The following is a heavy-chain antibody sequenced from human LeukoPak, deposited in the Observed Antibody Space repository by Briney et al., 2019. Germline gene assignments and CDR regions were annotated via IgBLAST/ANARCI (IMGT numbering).Heavy chain of an antibody. V-gene: IGHV3-49*04. D-gene: IGHD1-26*01. CDR2: IRSKAFGGTT. CDR3: TREGVVGAAVFDQ. Sequence: PGRSLRLSCTASGFTFGDYAMSWVRQAPEKGLEWVGLIRSKAFGGTTEYAASVKGRFAISRDDSKSIAYLQMNSLKTEDTAVYYCTREGVVGAAVFDQWGQGTLVTVSS. J-gene: IGHJ4*02. CDR1: GFTFGDYA.